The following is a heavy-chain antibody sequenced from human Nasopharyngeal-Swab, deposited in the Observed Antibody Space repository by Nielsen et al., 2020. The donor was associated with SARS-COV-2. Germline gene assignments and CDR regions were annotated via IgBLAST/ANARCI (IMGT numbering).Heavy chain of an antibody. CDR2: IGTAGGP. Sequence: GGSLRLSCAASGFTISSYDMHWVRQATGKGLEWVSAIGTAGGPYYPGSVKGRFTISRENAKNSLYLQMNSLRAGDTAVYYCARGEATRNSWYFDLWGRGTLVTVSS. CDR1: GFTISSYD. CDR3: ARGEATRNSWYFDL. D-gene: IGHD2-15*01. J-gene: IGHJ2*01. V-gene: IGHV3-13*05.